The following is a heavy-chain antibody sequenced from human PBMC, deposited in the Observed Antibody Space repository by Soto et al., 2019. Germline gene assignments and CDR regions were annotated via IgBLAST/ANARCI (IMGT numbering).Heavy chain of an antibody. CDR1: GGSFSGYY. CDR2: INHSGST. V-gene: IGHV4-34*01. Sequence: QVQLQQWGAGLLKPSETLSLTCAVYGGSFSGYYWSWIRQPPGKGLEWIGEINHSGSTNYNPSLKSRVTISVDTSKHQFSLMLSSVTVADTAVYYCATGHTYSRRYHYVMDVWGQGTTVTVSS. J-gene: IGHJ6*02. D-gene: IGHD1-26*01. CDR3: ATGHTYSRRYHYVMDV.